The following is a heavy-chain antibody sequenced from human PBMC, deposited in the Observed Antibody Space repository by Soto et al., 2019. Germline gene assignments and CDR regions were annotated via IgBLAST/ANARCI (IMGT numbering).Heavy chain of an antibody. D-gene: IGHD6-19*01. Sequence: SETLSLTCAVYGGSFSGYYWSWIRQPPGKGLEWIGEINHSGSTYYNPSLKSRVTISVDTSKNQFSLKLSSVTAADTAVYYCAGGYSSESFDYWGQGTLVTVSS. CDR1: GGSFSGYY. V-gene: IGHV4-34*01. CDR3: AGGYSSESFDY. CDR2: INHSGST. J-gene: IGHJ4*02.